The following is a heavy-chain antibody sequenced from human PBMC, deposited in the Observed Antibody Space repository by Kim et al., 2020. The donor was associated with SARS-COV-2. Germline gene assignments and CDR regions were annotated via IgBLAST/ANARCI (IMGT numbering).Heavy chain of an antibody. Sequence: GGSLRLSCAASGFTFSNSHMHWVRQAPGKGLEWVAFISYDGANIYYADSVKGRFTISRDNSENTLYLQMDSLRSEDTAVYYCAREETDLEFDYWGQGTLVAVSS. CDR2: ISYDGANI. D-gene: IGHD1-1*01. V-gene: IGHV3-30*04. J-gene: IGHJ4*02. CDR1: GFTFSNSH. CDR3: AREETDLEFDY.